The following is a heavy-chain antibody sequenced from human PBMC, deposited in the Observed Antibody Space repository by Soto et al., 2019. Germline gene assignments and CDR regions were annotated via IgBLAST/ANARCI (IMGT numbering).Heavy chain of an antibody. CDR3: ARDFWSDSRPLGGRDF. Sequence: SVKGARKAARYGFTDDYIRRGRQDPRQGLEWMGWINPNSGGTNYAQKFQGWVTMSRDTSISTDYMELSGLKFDDTAVYYCARDFWSDSRPLGGRDFWGQGTSVTASS. J-gene: IGHJ6*02. D-gene: IGHD3-3*01. CDR1: RYGFTDDY. V-gene: IGHV1-2*04. CDR2: INPNSGGT.